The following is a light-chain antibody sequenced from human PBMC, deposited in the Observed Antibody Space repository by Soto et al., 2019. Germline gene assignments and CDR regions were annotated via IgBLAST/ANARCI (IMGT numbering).Light chain of an antibody. J-gene: IGKJ5*01. CDR1: QSVSNN. Sequence: VMTQSPATLSVSPGDRATLSCRPSQSVSNNYLAWYQQQPGQAPRLLIYAASTRATAVPDRFSGSGSGTDFTLTITSLQSDDFAVYFCQQYTDWPITFGQGTQLEIK. CDR3: QQYTDWPIT. V-gene: IGKV3-15*01. CDR2: AAS.